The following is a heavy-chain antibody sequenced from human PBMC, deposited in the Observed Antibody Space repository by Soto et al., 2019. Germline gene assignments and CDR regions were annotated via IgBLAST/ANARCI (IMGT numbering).Heavy chain of an antibody. D-gene: IGHD6-19*01. J-gene: IGHJ4*02. V-gene: IGHV3-33*01. Sequence: QVQLVESGGGVVQPGRSLRLSCAASGFIFSSYGMHWVRQAPGKGLEWVAVIWYDGSNKYYADSVKGRFTISRDNSKNTRYLQMNSLRAEDTAVYYCARGPYSSRDITLYYWCQVTLVTVSS. CDR1: GFIFSSYG. CDR3: ARGPYSSRDITLYY. CDR2: IWYDGSNK.